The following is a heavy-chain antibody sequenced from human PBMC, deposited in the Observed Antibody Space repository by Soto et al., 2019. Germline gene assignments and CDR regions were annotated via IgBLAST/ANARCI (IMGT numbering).Heavy chain of an antibody. D-gene: IGHD4-4*01. CDR2: IYYSGST. V-gene: IGHV4-30-4*01. Sequence: SETLSLTCTVSGGSISSGDYYWSWIRQPPGKGLEWIGYIYYSGSTYYNPSPKSRVTISVDTSKNQFSLKLSSVTAAYTAVYYCARDSKGGWFDHWGQGTLVTVSS. CDR1: GGSISSGDYY. CDR3: ARDSKGGWFDH. J-gene: IGHJ5*02.